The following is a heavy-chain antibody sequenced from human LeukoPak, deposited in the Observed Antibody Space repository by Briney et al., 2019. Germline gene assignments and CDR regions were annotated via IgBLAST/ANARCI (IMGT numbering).Heavy chain of an antibody. D-gene: IGHD1-26*01. J-gene: IGHJ4*02. CDR1: GFTFSSYW. V-gene: IGHV3-48*04. Sequence: GGSLRLSCAASGFTFSSYWMNWVRQAPGKGLEWVSYINSGGSAIYYADSVKGRFTISRDNAKNSLYLQMNSLRADDTAVYYCARGGSYVHYWGQGTLVTVSS. CDR2: INSGGSAI. CDR3: ARGGSYVHY.